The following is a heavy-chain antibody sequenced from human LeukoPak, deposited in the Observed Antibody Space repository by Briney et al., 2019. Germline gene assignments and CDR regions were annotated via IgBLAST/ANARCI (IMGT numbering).Heavy chain of an antibody. D-gene: IGHD3-3*01. CDR3: ARSYDFWSGYTFDY. CDR2: IYYRGSP. Sequence: PSETLSLTCTVSGGSISSFYWRWIRQPPGKRLEWIGYIYYRGSPNYNPSLKSRVTISVDTSKNQFSLKLSSVTAADTAVYYCARSYDFWSGYTFDYWGQGTLVTVSS. J-gene: IGHJ4*02. V-gene: IGHV4-59*01. CDR1: GGSISSFY.